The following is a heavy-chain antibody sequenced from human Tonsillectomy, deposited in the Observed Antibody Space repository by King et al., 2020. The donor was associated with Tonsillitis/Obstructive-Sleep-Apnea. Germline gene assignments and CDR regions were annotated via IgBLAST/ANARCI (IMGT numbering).Heavy chain of an antibody. CDR3: ARRSHYHDSSGYYPTAFDI. CDR2: IYYSGST. J-gene: IGHJ3*02. Sequence: QLQESGPGLVKPSETLSLTCTVSGASISSYYWSWIRQPPGKGLEWIGYIYYSGSTNYNPSLKSRVTISVDTSNNQFSLKLSSVTAADTAVYYCARRSHYHDSSGYYPTAFDIWGQGTMVTVSS. V-gene: IGHV4-59*08. D-gene: IGHD3-22*01. CDR1: GASISSYY.